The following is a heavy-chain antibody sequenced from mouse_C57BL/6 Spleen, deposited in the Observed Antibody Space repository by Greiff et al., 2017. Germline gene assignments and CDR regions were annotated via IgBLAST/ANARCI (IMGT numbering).Heavy chain of an antibody. J-gene: IGHJ2*01. V-gene: IGHV6-6*01. CDR3: TRPIYDGYYGYFDY. CDR2: IRNKANNHAT. Sequence: EVKLVESGGGLVQPGGSMKLSCAASGFTFSDAWMDWVRQSPEKGLEWVAEIRNKANNHATYYAVSVKGRFTISRADSKSSVYLQMNSLRAEDTGIYYWTRPIYDGYYGYFDYWGQGTTLTVSS. D-gene: IGHD2-3*01. CDR1: GFTFSDAW.